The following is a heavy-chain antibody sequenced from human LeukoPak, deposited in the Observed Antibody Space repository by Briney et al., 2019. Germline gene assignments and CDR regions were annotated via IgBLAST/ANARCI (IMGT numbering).Heavy chain of an antibody. D-gene: IGHD2-15*01. CDR3: AKVPSKGYCSGGSCFNDY. V-gene: IGHV3-23*01. CDR2: ISGSGGST. J-gene: IGHJ4*02. Sequence: GGSLRLSCAASGFTFSSYAMSWVRQAPGKGLEGVPAISGSGGSTYYADSVKGRFTISRDNSKNTLYLQMNSLRAEDTAVYYCAKVPSKGYCSGGSCFNDYWGQGTLVTVSS. CDR1: GFTFSSYA.